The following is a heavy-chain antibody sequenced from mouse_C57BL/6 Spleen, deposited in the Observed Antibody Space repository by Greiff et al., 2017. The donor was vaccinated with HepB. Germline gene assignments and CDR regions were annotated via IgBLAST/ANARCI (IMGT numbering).Heavy chain of an antibody. CDR3: TRKGIYDGYYGDYFDY. D-gene: IGHD2-3*01. V-gene: IGHV1-5*01. J-gene: IGHJ2*01. CDR1: GYTFTSYW. Sequence: EVQLVESGTVLARPGASVKMSCKTSGYTFTSYWMHWVKQRPGQGLEWIGAIYPGNSDTSYNQKFKGKAKLTAVTSASTAYMELSSLTNEDSAVYYCTRKGIYDGYYGDYFDYWGQGTTLTVSS. CDR2: IYPGNSDT.